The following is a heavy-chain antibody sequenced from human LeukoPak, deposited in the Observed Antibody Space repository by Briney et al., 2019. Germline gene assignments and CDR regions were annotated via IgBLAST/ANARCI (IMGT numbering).Heavy chain of an antibody. CDR3: ARVGPTYDSSGYYLGKYFDY. Sequence: SETLSLTCTVSGGSISSYYWSWIRQPPGKGLEWIGYIYYSGSTNYNPPLKSRVTISVDTSKNQFSLKLSSVTAADTAVYYCARVGPTYDSSGYYLGKYFDYWGQGTLVTVSS. V-gene: IGHV4-59*01. CDR2: IYYSGST. CDR1: GGSISSYY. D-gene: IGHD3-22*01. J-gene: IGHJ4*02.